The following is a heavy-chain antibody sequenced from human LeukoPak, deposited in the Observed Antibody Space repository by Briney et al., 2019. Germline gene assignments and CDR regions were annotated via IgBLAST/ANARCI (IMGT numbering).Heavy chain of an antibody. CDR1: GFTFSSYA. Sequence: GGSLSLSCAASGFTFSSYAMSWVRQAPGKGLEWVSGISDAGAITYYADSVKGRFTISRSQSANTLYLQMDSLRAEDTSLYYCARGGTTWHGFDCWGQGTLVTVSS. J-gene: IGHJ4*02. CDR2: ISDAGAIT. D-gene: IGHD1-14*01. V-gene: IGHV3-23*01. CDR3: ARGGTTWHGFDC.